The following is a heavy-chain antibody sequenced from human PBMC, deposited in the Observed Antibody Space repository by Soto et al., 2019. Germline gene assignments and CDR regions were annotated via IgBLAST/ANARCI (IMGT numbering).Heavy chain of an antibody. Sequence: EVQLVESGGGLVQPGGSLRLSCAASGFTFSSYWMHWVRQVPGKGLLWVSRIDEYGSTINYADSVKGRFTISRDNAKNTLYLEMNSLRAEDTALYYCTRDIGGKGAYWGQGILVTVPS. CDR2: IDEYGSTI. D-gene: IGHD3-10*01. V-gene: IGHV3-74*01. J-gene: IGHJ4*02. CDR1: GFTFSSYW. CDR3: TRDIGGKGAY.